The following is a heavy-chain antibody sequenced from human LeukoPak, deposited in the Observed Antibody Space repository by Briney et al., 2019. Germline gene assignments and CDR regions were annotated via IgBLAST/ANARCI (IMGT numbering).Heavy chain of an antibody. D-gene: IGHD3-3*01. Sequence: SETLSLTCAVYGGSFSGYYWSWIRQPPGKGLEWIGEINHSGSPNYNPSLKSRVTISVDTSKNQFSLKLSSVTAADTAVYYCARAGDFWSGYIVLWGRGTLVTVSS. CDR1: GGSFSGYY. CDR3: ARAGDFWSGYIVL. J-gene: IGHJ2*01. CDR2: INHSGSP. V-gene: IGHV4-34*01.